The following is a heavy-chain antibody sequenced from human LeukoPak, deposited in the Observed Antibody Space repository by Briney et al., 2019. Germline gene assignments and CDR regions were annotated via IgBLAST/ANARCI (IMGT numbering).Heavy chain of an antibody. D-gene: IGHD2-2*01. CDR3: AKVDLAYCSSTSCPLDY. V-gene: IGHV3-21*04. J-gene: IGHJ4*02. CDR1: GFTFSSYS. CDR2: ISSSSSYI. Sequence: PGGSLRLSCAASGFTFSSYSMNWVRQAPGKGLEWVSSISSSSSYIYYADSVKGRFTISRDNSKNTLYLQMNSLRAEDTAVYYCAKVDLAYCSSTSCPLDYWGQGTLVTVSS.